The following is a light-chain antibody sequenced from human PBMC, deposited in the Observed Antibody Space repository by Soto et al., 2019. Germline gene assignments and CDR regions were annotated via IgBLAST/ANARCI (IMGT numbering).Light chain of an antibody. J-gene: IGKJ1*01. CDR2: DAS. Sequence: EIVLTLSPATLSVSPRERAKPCCRASQTIGSNLAWYQQKPGQPPRLLIYDASTRATDIPARFTGSGSGTEFSLTISCLQSEDFAVYYCQFYNNWPRTFGQGTKVDVK. CDR1: QTIGSN. V-gene: IGKV3-15*01. CDR3: QFYNNWPRT.